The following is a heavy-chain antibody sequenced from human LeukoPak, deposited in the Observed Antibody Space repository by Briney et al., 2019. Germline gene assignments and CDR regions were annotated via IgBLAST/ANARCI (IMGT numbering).Heavy chain of an antibody. CDR1: GDSLRNYY. Sequence: SETLSLTCTFSGDSLRNYYWSWIRQPPGKGLEWIGYIHYSGSTNYNPSLKSRVTMSVDTSKNQFSLRLSSVTAADTAVYYCARSYCSSISCYSYFDYWGQGTLVTVSS. J-gene: IGHJ4*02. CDR3: ARSYCSSISCYSYFDY. CDR2: IHYSGST. D-gene: IGHD2-2*01. V-gene: IGHV4-59*08.